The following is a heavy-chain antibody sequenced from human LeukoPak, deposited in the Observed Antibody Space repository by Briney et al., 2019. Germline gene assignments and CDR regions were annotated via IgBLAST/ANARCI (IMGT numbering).Heavy chain of an antibody. Sequence: PGGSLRLTCEASAFTFSSFEMTWVRQAPGKGLEWVSYISASGSTMYYADSVRGRFTVSRDNAKNSLYLQTNSLRVDDTAVYYCARDLRLVRGSSFDYWGQGSLVTVSS. V-gene: IGHV3-48*03. CDR1: AFTFSSFE. CDR3: ARDLRLVRGSSFDY. CDR2: ISASGSTM. D-gene: IGHD3-10*01. J-gene: IGHJ4*02.